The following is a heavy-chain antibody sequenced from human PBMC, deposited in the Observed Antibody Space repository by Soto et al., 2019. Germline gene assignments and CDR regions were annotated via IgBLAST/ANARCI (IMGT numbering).Heavy chain of an antibody. D-gene: IGHD6-19*01. CDR2: VSTSGGRT. CDR1: EVNCKSYY. J-gene: IGHJ4*02. Sequence: GGPLIVSCASSEVNCKSYYRFWIRKAPGKGPEWVSFVSTSGGRTEYADFVRGRFTISRDNAENTLSLQMNSLAVDDTAVYYCVRKGYETGWYYDQWGQGTLVNVSS. CDR3: VRKGYETGWYYDQ. V-gene: IGHV3-23*01.